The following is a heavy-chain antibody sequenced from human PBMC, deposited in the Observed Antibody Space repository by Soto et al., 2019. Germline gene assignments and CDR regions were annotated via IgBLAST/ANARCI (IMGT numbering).Heavy chain of an antibody. Sequence: EVQLVESGGGLVKPGGSLRLSCAASGFTFTRYSMNWVRQAPGKGLEWVSSISSTTNYIYYGDSMKGRFTIYRDNDKHSLYLEMNSLRAEYTAVYYCARESEDLTSNFDYWGQGTLVTVSS. CDR2: ISSTTNYI. CDR3: ARESEDLTSNFDY. V-gene: IGHV3-21*06. J-gene: IGHJ4*02. CDR1: GFTFTRYS.